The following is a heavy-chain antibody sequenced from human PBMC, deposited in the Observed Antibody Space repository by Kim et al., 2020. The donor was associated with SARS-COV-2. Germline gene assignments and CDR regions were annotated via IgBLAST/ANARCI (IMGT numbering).Heavy chain of an antibody. V-gene: IGHV4-34*01. D-gene: IGHD3-22*01. Sequence: SETLSLTCAVYGGSFSGYYWSWIRQPPGKGLEWIGEINHSGSTNYNPSLKSRVTISVDTSKNQFSLKLSSVTAADTAVYYCARARTYYYDSSGYYYGSLTFDYWGQGTLVTVSS. CDR1: GGSFSGYY. CDR3: ARARTYYYDSSGYYYGSLTFDY. J-gene: IGHJ4*02. CDR2: INHSGST.